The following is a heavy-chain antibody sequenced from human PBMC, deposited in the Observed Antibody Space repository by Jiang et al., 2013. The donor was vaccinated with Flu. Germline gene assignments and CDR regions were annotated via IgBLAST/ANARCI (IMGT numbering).Heavy chain of an antibody. CDR1: GASISSYY. Sequence: GPGLVKPSETLSLTCTVSGASISSYYWSWIRQPPGKGLEWIGYMYYSIGSTSYNPSLKSRVTISVDTSKNQFSLRLNSVTAADTAVYYCARHVVVATPGFEYWGQGTLVTVSS. J-gene: IGHJ4*02. V-gene: IGHV4-59*08. CDR3: ARHVVVATPGFEY. CDR2: MYYSIGST. D-gene: IGHD2-15*01.